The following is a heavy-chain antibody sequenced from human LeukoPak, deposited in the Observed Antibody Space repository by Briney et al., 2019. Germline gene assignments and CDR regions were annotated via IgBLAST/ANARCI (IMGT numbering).Heavy chain of an antibody. V-gene: IGHV3-23*01. D-gene: IGHD2-15*01. J-gene: IGHJ4*02. Sequence: AGGSLRLSCAASGFTFSSYAMSWVRQAPGKGLEWVSAISGSGGSTYYADSVKGRFTISRDNSKNTPYLQMNSLRAEDTAVYYCAKGYCSGGSCYLADYWGQGTLVTVSS. CDR1: GFTFSSYA. CDR3: AKGYCSGGSCYLADY. CDR2: ISGSGGST.